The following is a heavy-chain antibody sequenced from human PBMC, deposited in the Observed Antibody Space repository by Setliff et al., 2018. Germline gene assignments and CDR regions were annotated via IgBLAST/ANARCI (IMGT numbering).Heavy chain of an antibody. Sequence: PSETLSLTCAVSGFSISSGYYWGWIRQPPGKGLEWIVNIHHSGKAYYNPSLKSRVTISVDTSKNQFSLKVSSVTAADTAVYYCARHLVGATTPLDYWGQGTLVTVSS. D-gene: IGHD1-26*01. CDR2: IHHSGKA. CDR1: GFSISSGYY. J-gene: IGHJ4*02. CDR3: ARHLVGATTPLDY. V-gene: IGHV4-38-2*01.